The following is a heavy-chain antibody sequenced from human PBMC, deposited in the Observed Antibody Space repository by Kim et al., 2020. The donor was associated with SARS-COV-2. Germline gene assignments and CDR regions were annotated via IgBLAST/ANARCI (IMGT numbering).Heavy chain of an antibody. D-gene: IGHD2-2*02. J-gene: IGHJ4*02. Sequence: SETLSLTCTGAGGYISSSAYYWGWVREPLGTGLERIGGVYYTGHTPPNQSLKSRATISVDTSKNQFSLKLSSVTAADPAVYYCARHFRGTAIRLLGLHQFYYWGQGTLVTVAS. CDR2: VYYTGHT. CDR3: ARHFRGTAIRLLGLHQFYY. V-gene: IGHV4-39*01. CDR1: GGYISSSAYY.